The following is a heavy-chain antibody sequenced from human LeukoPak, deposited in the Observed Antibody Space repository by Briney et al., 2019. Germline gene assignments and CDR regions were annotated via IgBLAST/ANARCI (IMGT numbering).Heavy chain of an antibody. CDR1: GFTFSSYS. CDR3: AGLTYYYDSSGYFY. V-gene: IGHV3-48*01. J-gene: IGHJ4*02. D-gene: IGHD3-22*01. CDR2: ISSSSSTI. Sequence: PGGSLRLSCAASGFTFSSYSMNWVRQAPGKGLEWVSYISSSSSTIYYADSVKGRFTISRDNAKNSLYLQMNSLRAEDTAVYYCAGLTYYYDSSGYFYWGQGTLVTVSS.